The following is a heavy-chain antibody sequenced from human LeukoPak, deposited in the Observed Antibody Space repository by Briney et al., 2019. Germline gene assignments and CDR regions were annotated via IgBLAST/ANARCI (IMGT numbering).Heavy chain of an antibody. D-gene: IGHD2-15*01. Sequence: GGSLRLSCAASGFTFSSYAMHWVRQAPGKGLEWVAVISYDGSNKYYADSVKGRFTISRDNSKNTLYLQMNSLRAEDTAVYYCARREVDYYYGMDVWGQGTTVTVSS. CDR2: ISYDGSNK. CDR1: GFTFSSYA. CDR3: ARREVDYYYGMDV. J-gene: IGHJ6*02. V-gene: IGHV3-30-3*01.